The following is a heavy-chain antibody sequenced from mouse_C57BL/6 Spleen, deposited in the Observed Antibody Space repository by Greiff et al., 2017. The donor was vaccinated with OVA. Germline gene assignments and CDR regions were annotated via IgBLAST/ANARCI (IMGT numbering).Heavy chain of an antibody. CDR2: INPNNGGT. V-gene: IGHV1-26*01. Sequence: EVQLQQSGPELVKPGASVKISCKASGYTFTDYYMNWVKQSHGKSLEWIGDINPNNGGTSYNQKFKGKATLTVDKSSSTAYMELRSLTSEDSAVYYCARRKIYYYYDDAMDYWGQGTSVTVSS. D-gene: IGHD2-4*01. J-gene: IGHJ4*01. CDR3: ARRKIYYYYDDAMDY. CDR1: GYTFTDYY.